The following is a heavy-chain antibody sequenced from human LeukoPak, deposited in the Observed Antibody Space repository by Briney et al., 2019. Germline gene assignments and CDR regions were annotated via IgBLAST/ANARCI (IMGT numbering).Heavy chain of an antibody. CDR3: ARSIANTGFYSY. CDR2: ISAYNGNT. V-gene: IGHV1-18*01. J-gene: IGHJ4*02. CDR1: GYTFTSYG. D-gene: IGHD2-21*01. Sequence: APVKVSFTASGYTFTSYGISWVRQAPGQGLEWMGWISAYNGNTNYAQKLQGRVTMTTDTSTSTAYMELRSLRSDDTAVYYCARSIANTGFYSYWGQGTLVTVSS.